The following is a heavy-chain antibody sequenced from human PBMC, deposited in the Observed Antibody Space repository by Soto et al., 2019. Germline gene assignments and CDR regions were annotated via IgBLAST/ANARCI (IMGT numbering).Heavy chain of an antibody. CDR2: INHSGSA. CDR1: GGSFSGYI. V-gene: IGHV4-34*01. CDR3: ARGLITGSHYSGGWYYFDS. J-gene: IGHJ4*02. Sequence: SETRSLTCAVYGGSFSGYIWTWIRQTPGKGLQWIGQINHSGSASYNPSLKSRVTISVHTSNSQFSLELSSVTAADTAVYYCARGLITGSHYSGGWYYFDSWGQGTQVT. D-gene: IGHD6-19*01.